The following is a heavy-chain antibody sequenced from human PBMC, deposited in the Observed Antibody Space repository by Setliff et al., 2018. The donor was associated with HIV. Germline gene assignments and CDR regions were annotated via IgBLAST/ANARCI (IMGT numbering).Heavy chain of an antibody. CDR3: ARVFGPFDY. CDR2: IYSVGIT. Sequence: GGSLRLSCAASGFTFSDAWLSWVRQAPGKGLEWVSVIYSVGITYYTDSVKGRFTISRDNSKNTLYLQMNSLRAEDTAVYYCARVFGPFDYWGQGTLVTVSS. V-gene: IGHV3-53*01. J-gene: IGHJ4*02. D-gene: IGHD3-10*02. CDR1: GFTFSDAW.